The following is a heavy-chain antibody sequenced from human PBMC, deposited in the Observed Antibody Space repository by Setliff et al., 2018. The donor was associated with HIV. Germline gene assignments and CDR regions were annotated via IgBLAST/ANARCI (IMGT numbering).Heavy chain of an antibody. V-gene: IGHV4-61*02. CDR1: GGSISSGSYF. J-gene: IGHJ4*02. CDR2: IYSSGIT. CDR3: ARDLGYCSGGSCYWYY. Sequence: SETLSLTCTVSGGSISSGSYFWNWIRQPAGKGLEWIGRIYSSGITNYNPSLKSRLTISLDMSKNLFSLNLTSVTAADTAVYYCARDLGYCSGGSCYWYYWGQGTLITVSS. D-gene: IGHD2-15*01.